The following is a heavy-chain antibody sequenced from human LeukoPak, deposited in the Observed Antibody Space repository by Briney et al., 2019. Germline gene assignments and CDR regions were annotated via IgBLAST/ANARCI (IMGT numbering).Heavy chain of an antibody. J-gene: IGHJ6*02. CDR2: INPSGGST. Sequence: ASVKVSCKASGYTFTSYYMHWVRQAPGQGLEWMGVINPSGGSTSYAQKFQGRVTMTRDTSKSTVYMELSSLRSEDTAVYYCARAVDTAMGRLGRYYGMDVWGQGTTVTVSS. V-gene: IGHV1-46*01. D-gene: IGHD5-18*01. CDR1: GYTFTSYY. CDR3: ARAVDTAMGRLGRYYGMDV.